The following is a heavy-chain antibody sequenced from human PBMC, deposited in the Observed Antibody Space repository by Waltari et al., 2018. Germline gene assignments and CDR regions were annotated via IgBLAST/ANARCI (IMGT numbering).Heavy chain of an antibody. Sequence: EVQLVESGGGLVQPGRSLRLSCAASGFTFDDYAMHWVRHAPVKGLEWVSGISWNSGSIGYADAVKCRFTISRDNAKNSLYLQMNSLRAEDTALYYCAKDELYDISGYFDYWGQGTLVTVSS. CDR1: GFTFDDYA. CDR2: ISWNSGSI. CDR3: AKDELYDISGYFDY. V-gene: IGHV3-9*01. J-gene: IGHJ4*02. D-gene: IGHD3-22*01.